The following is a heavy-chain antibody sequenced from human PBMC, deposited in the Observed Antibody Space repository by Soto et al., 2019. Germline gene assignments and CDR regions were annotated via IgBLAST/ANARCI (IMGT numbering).Heavy chain of an antibody. CDR3: ASLTGDFDY. Sequence: SVKVSCMASGVTFSSYAISWVRQAPGQGLEWMGGIIPIFGTANYAQKFQGRVTITADESTSTAYMELSSLRSDDTAVYYCASLTGDFDYWGQGTLVTVSS. V-gene: IGHV1-69*13. D-gene: IGHD3-9*01. CDR1: GVTFSSYA. CDR2: IIPIFGTA. J-gene: IGHJ4*02.